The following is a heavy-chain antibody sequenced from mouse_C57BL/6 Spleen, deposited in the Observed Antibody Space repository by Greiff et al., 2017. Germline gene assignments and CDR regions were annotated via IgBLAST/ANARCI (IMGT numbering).Heavy chain of an antibody. D-gene: IGHD1-1*01. J-gene: IGHJ4*01. CDR1: GYTFTDYY. V-gene: IGHV1-26*01. CDR3: ARHYYGSSYHYAMDY. Sequence: EVKLQQSGPELVKPGASVKISCKASGYTFTDYYMNWVKQSHGKSLEWIGDINPNNGGTSYNQKFKGKATLTVDKSSSTAYMELRSLTSEDSAVYYCARHYYGSSYHYAMDYWGQGTSVTVSS. CDR2: INPNNGGT.